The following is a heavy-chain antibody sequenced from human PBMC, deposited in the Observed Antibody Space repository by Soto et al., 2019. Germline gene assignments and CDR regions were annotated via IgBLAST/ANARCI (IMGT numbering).Heavy chain of an antibody. CDR1: GITFSNAW. Sequence: EVQLVESGGGLVEPGGSLRLSCVASGITFSNAWMNWVRKAPGKGLEYIGRIRSKTDGGTTEYAAPVEGRFTVSRDDSKYTLYLQMSGLKTEDTAVYYCTTTRPGTNVFDNWGQGTLVTVSS. V-gene: IGHV3-15*01. J-gene: IGHJ3*02. D-gene: IGHD6-13*01. CDR3: TTTRPGTNVFDN. CDR2: IRSKTDGGTT.